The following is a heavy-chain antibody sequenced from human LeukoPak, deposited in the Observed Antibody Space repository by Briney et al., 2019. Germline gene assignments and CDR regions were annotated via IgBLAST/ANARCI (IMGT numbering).Heavy chain of an antibody. Sequence: GGSLRLSCAASGFTFSSYAMHWVRQAPGKGLEWVAVISYDGSNKYYADSVKGRFTISRDNSKNTLYLQMNSLRAEDTAVYYCARDHPIYSSGDNWFDPGGQGTLVTVSS. J-gene: IGHJ5*02. D-gene: IGHD6-19*01. CDR2: ISYDGSNK. CDR3: ARDHPIYSSGDNWFDP. V-gene: IGHV3-30*04. CDR1: GFTFSSYA.